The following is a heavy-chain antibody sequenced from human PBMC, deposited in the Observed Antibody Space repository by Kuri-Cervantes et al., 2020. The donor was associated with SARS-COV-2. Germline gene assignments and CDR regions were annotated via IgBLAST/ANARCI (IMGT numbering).Heavy chain of an antibody. J-gene: IGHJ6*02. V-gene: IGHV5-51*01. CDR2: IYPGDSDT. Sequence: KVSCKGSGYSFTSYWIDWVRQMPGKGLGWMGIIYPGDSDTRYSPSFQGQVTISADKSISTAYLQWSSLKASDTAMYYCARADYGSGSYYNYRDYYYGMDVWGQGTTVTVSS. D-gene: IGHD3-10*01. CDR3: ARADYGSGSYYNYRDYYYGMDV. CDR1: GYSFTSYW.